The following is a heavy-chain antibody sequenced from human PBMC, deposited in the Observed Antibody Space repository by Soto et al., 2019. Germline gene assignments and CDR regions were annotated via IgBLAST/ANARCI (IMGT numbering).Heavy chain of an antibody. D-gene: IGHD6-19*01. J-gene: IGHJ4*02. CDR2: ISPYYGKS. CDR1: GYTFRSYG. CDR3: ARDLLAVAGTIDY. Sequence: QVQLVQSGPEVRRPGTSLKVACKPSGYTFRSYGISWVRQAPGQGLEWMGWISPYYGKSNYAQKFQDRMTMTTDPSTSTAFMELKSLKSNDTAMYYYARDLLAVAGTIDYWGQGTLISVSS. V-gene: IGHV1-18*01.